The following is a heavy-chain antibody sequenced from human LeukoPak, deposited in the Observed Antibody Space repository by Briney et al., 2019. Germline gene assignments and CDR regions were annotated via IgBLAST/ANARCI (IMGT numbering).Heavy chain of an antibody. CDR3: ARASYCSDGSCYSDY. D-gene: IGHD2-15*01. J-gene: IGHJ4*02. CDR1: VYTFTIYS. Sequence: ASETVSFTASVYTFTIYSISWVRQAPGQGREWMGWMSACNGNTIYAQKVKGRVTMTTHTSTSTAYMELRSLKSDDTAVYYCARASYCSDGSCYSDYWGQGTLVTVSS. V-gene: IGHV1-18*01. CDR2: MSACNGNT.